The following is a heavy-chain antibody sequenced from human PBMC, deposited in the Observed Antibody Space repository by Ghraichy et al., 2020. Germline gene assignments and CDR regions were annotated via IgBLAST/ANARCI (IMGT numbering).Heavy chain of an antibody. D-gene: IGHD2-15*01. CDR3: ASGCTVGSCYGYYFYPMDV. CDR1: GFTFTTSY. CDR2: INSGGGST. Sequence: ASVKVSCKTSGFTFTTSYVHWVRQAPGQGLEWMGTINSGGGSTSYAQKFQGRVTMSRDTSTTTVYMEMTSLTSEDTAVYYCASGCTVGSCYGYYFYPMDVWGQGTTVAVCS. J-gene: IGHJ6*03. V-gene: IGHV1-46*01.